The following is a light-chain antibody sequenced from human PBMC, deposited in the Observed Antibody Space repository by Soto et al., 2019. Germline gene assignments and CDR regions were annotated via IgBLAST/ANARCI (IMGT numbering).Light chain of an antibody. CDR2: QVN. J-gene: IGLJ1*01. CDR3: CSSGGSPTYV. Sequence: QSARTEPAWVSVSPGQSITISCTGTSSNVGSYKLVSWYQQHPVKAPKLMIFQVNTRPSGVSNRFSGSKSGNTASLTISVLKVEDEADHYCCSSGGSPTYVFGTGTKVTVL. CDR1: SSNVGSYKL. V-gene: IGLV2-23*02.